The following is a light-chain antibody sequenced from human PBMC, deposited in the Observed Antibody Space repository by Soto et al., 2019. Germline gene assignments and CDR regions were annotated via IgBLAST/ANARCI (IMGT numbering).Light chain of an antibody. V-gene: IGKV1-39*01. CDR3: QRSYSTPLT. Sequence: IQRTQSPSSLSASGGVRVTITCRASQSISSYLNWYQQKPGKAPKLLSYDASSLQSGVPSRFSGSGSGTAFTLTISNLQPEDFATYYCQRSYSTPLTFGGGTKVEIK. CDR2: DAS. CDR1: QSISSY. J-gene: IGKJ4*01.